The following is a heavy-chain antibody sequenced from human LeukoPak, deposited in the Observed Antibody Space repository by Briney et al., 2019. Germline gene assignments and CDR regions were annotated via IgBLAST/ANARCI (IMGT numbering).Heavy chain of an antibody. CDR1: GFTFSRSG. V-gene: IGHV3-30*02. J-gene: IGHJ4*02. CDR2: IGYDGSKI. CDR3: ARNGGDY. D-gene: IGHD3-10*01. Sequence: GGSLRLSCAASGFTFSRSGMHWVRQAPGKGLEWVTFIGYDGSKIYYADSVKGRFTISRDNSKSTLYLQMNSLRAEDTAVYYCARNGGDYWGQGTLVTVSS.